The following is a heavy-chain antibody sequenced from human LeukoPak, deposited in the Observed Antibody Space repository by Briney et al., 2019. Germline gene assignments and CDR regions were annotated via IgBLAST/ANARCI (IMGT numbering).Heavy chain of an antibody. CDR3: ASLPYYDFWSGYDYYYYMDV. Sequence: ASVKVSCKASGYIFTTYYLHWVRQAPGQGLEWMGIIDPSDGSTRYAQIFQGRVTMTRDTSTSTVYMELSSLRSEDTAVYYCASLPYYDFWSGYDYYYYMDVWGKGITVTVSS. CDR1: GYIFTTYY. V-gene: IGHV1-46*01. D-gene: IGHD3-3*01. J-gene: IGHJ6*03. CDR2: IDPSDGST.